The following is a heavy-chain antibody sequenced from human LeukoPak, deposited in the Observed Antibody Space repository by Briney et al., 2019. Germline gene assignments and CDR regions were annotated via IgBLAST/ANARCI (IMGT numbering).Heavy chain of an antibody. CDR3: AREQRPRADYYGSGSYSQRQYFQH. Sequence: SETLSLTCTVSGGSISSSSYYWGWIRQPPGKGLEWIGSIYYSGSTYYNPSLKSRVTISVDTSKNQFSLKLSSVTAADTAVYYCAREQRPRADYYGSGSYSQRQYFQHWGQGTLVTVSS. J-gene: IGHJ1*01. CDR1: GGSISSSSYY. CDR2: IYYSGST. D-gene: IGHD3-10*01. V-gene: IGHV4-39*02.